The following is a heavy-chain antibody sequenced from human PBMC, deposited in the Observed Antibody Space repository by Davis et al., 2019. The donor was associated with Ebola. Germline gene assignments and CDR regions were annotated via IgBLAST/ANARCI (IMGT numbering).Heavy chain of an antibody. CDR2: IRDEEREA. D-gene: IGHD1-20*01. CDR1: GITFRNRG. J-gene: IGHJ5*02. Sequence: GGPLRLSCTVSGITFRNRGKRWDRLPPAKGLVGAAVIRDEEREAYLGDAGKGRITISRDNSKNTVYLQMNSLRGEDTAVYYCAKGGLHNWNPLESWGQGTLVTVAS. CDR3: AKGGLHNWNPLES. V-gene: IGHV3-30*18.